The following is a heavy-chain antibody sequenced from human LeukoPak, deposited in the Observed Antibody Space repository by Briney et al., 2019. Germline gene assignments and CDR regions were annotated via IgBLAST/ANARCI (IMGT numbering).Heavy chain of an antibody. CDR1: GSGFTFSTSA. CDR3: AKTPVSAAGYNWFDS. J-gene: IGHJ5*01. D-gene: IGHD6-13*01. Sequence: PGGSLRLSCAASGSGFTFSTSAMNWVRQAPGKGLEWVSSISGSAGSTFYADSVKGRFTISRDNSKNTLYLQTNSLRAEDTAVYFCAKTPVSAAGYNWFDSWGQGALVTVSS. CDR2: ISGSAGST. V-gene: IGHV3-23*01.